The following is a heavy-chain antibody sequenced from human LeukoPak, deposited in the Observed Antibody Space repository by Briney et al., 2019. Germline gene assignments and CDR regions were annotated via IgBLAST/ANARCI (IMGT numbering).Heavy chain of an antibody. CDR1: GFSFNDYA. Sequence: PGGSLRLSCVASGFSFNDYAMHWVRQAPGKGLEWVSGISYSSGTIGYVDSVKGRFTISRDNVRKSLYLQMNSLRIEDTALYYCAKDRGGGSQLGDAYDVWGQGTMVSVSS. D-gene: IGHD5-24*01. CDR3: AKDRGGGSQLGDAYDV. J-gene: IGHJ3*01. CDR2: ISYSSGTI. V-gene: IGHV3-9*01.